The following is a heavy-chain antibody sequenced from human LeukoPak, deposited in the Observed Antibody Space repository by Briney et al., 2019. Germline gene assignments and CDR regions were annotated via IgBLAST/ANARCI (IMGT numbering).Heavy chain of an antibody. J-gene: IGHJ4*02. CDR1: GFTFSDYY. CDR3: ARGADAYDILTGNPFDY. V-gene: IGHV3-11*06. CDR2: ISSSSSYT. D-gene: IGHD3-9*01. Sequence: GGSLRLPCAASGFTFSDYYMSWIRQAPGKGLEWVSYISSSSSYTNYADSVKGRFTISRDNAKNSLYLQMNSLRAEDTAVYYCARGADAYDILTGNPFDYWGQGTLVTVSS.